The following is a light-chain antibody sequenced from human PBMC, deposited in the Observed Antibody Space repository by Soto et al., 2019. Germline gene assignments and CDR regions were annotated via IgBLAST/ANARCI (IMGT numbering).Light chain of an antibody. V-gene: IGLV1-44*01. CDR2: TND. CDR3: AAWDDSLNGVI. J-gene: IGLJ2*01. CDR1: TSNIGSGA. Sequence: QAVVTQPPSASGTPGQRVTISCSGSTSNIGSGAVNWYQHLPGTAPKLLIYTNDQRPSGVPDRFSGSKSGTSASLAISGLQSEDEADYYCAAWDDSLNGVIFGGGTQLTVL.